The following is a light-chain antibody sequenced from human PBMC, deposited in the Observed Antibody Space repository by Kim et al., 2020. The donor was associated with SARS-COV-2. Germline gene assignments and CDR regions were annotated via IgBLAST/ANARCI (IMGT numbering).Light chain of an antibody. J-gene: IGKJ2*02. Sequence: EIVLTQTPGTLSLSPGERATLSCRASQSLTSNYLAWYRQKPDQAPGLLMFDAYTSAPGSPDRFSGSGSGTDFTLTISRLEPADFAVYYCQQYQTSPCALGRETKLEI. CDR3: QQYQTSPCA. CDR2: DAY. V-gene: IGKV3-20*01. CDR1: QSLTSNY.